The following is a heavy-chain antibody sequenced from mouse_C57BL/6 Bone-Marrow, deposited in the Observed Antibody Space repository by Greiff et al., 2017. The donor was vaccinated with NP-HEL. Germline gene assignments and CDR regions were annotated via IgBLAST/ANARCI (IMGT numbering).Heavy chain of an antibody. D-gene: IGHD1-1*01. V-gene: IGHV14-3*01. CDR3: DRGDYYGSSPAWFAY. CDR2: IDPANGNT. Sequence: VQLKESVAELVRPGASVKLSCTASGFNIKNTYMHWVKQRPEQGLEWIGRIDPANGNTKYAPQFQGKATITAAPSSNTASLQLSSLTSEDNAIYYFDRGDYYGSSPAWFAYWGQGTLVTVSA. CDR1: GFNIKNTY. J-gene: IGHJ3*01.